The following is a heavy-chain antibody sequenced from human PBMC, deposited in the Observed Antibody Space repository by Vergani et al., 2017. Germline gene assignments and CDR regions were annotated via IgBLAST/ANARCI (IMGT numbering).Heavy chain of an antibody. V-gene: IGHV4-34*01. CDR3: ARRPYYDSRRFDY. Sequence: QVQLQQWGAGLLKPSETLSLTCAVHGGSFSGYYWSWIRQPPGKGLEWIGEINHSGSTNYNPSLKSRVTISVDTSKNQFSLKLSSVTAADTAVYDCARRPYYDSRRFDYWGQGTLVTVSS. CDR1: GGSFSGYY. J-gene: IGHJ4*02. CDR2: INHSGST. D-gene: IGHD3-22*01.